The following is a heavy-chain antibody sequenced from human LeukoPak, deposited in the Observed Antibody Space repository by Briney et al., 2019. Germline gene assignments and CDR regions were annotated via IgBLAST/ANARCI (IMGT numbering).Heavy chain of an antibody. CDR2: ISSSSSTI. CDR3: AREGFTSTWLYYYYYMDV. CDR1: GFTFSSYS. D-gene: IGHD6-13*01. V-gene: IGHV3-48*01. Sequence: PGGSLRLSCAASGFTFSSYSMNWVRQAPGKGLEWVSYISSSSSTIYYADSVRGRFTISRDNSKNGLHLQMNSLRPEDTAIYYCAREGFTSTWLYYYYYMDVWGKGTTVTVSS. J-gene: IGHJ6*03.